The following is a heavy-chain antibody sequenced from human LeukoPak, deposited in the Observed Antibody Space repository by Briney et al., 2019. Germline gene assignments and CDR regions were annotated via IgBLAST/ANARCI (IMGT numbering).Heavy chain of an antibody. D-gene: IGHD2-15*01. Sequence: GGSLRLYCAASGFTFSTYAMSWVRQAPGKGLEWVSVISGSGVNTLYADSVKGRFSISRDNSKNTMYLQMNSLRAEDTAVYYCAKLSRCSGGNCYYFDYWGQGTLVAVSS. CDR1: GFTFSTYA. CDR3: AKLSRCSGGNCYYFDY. CDR2: ISGSGVNT. V-gene: IGHV3-23*01. J-gene: IGHJ4*02.